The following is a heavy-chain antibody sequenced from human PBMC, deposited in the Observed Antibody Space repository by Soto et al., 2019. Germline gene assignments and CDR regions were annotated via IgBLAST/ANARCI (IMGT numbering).Heavy chain of an antibody. V-gene: IGHV1-2*02. J-gene: IGHJ6*02. Sequence: ASVKVSCKASGYSFTGYYLHWVRQAPGQGLEWLGWSNPYSGGTNYAQQFQGRVTMTRDTSISTAYMELSRLRSDDTAVYYCARPYSAGGRYGMDVWGQGTTVTVS. D-gene: IGHD5-18*01. CDR1: GYSFTGYY. CDR2: SNPYSGGT. CDR3: ARPYSAGGRYGMDV.